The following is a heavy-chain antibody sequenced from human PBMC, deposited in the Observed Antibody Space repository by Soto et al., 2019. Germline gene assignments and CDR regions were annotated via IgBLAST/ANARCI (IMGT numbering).Heavy chain of an antibody. CDR1: GYTFTSYG. V-gene: IGHV1-18*01. CDR3: AMVYRGSGYDGNWFAP. J-gene: IGHJ5*02. D-gene: IGHD6-13*01. CDR2: ISAYNGNT. Sequence: GASVKVSCKASGYTFTSYGISWVRQAPGQGLEWMGWISAYNGNTNYAQKLQGRVTMTTDTPTRTAYMELRSLRSDDTAVYYCAMVYRGSGYDGNWFAPWGQGNLVTVSS.